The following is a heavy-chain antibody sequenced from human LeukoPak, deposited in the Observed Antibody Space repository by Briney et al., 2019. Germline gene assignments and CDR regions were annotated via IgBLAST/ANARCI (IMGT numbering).Heavy chain of an antibody. Sequence: SETLSLTCAVYGGSFSGYYWSWIRQPPGKGLEWIGEINHSGSTNYNPSLKSRVTISVDTSKNQFSLKLSSVTAVDTAVHYCARLSVDHNAFDIWGQGTMVTVSS. CDR1: GGSFSGYY. CDR3: ARLSVDHNAFDI. D-gene: IGHD1-14*01. J-gene: IGHJ3*02. V-gene: IGHV4-34*01. CDR2: INHSGST.